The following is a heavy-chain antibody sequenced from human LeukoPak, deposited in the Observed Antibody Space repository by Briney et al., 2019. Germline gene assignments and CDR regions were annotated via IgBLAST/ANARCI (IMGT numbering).Heavy chain of an antibody. D-gene: IGHD3-10*01. J-gene: IGHJ3*02. CDR3: TTVVRGVITKRDIFDI. Sequence: GGSLRLSCAASGFTFSNAWMSWVRQAPGKGLEWVGRIKSKTDGGTTDYAAPVKGRFTISRDDSKNTLYLQMNSLKTEDTAVYYCTTVVRGVITKRDIFDIWGQGTMVTVSS. CDR1: GFTFSNAW. V-gene: IGHV3-15*01. CDR2: IKSKTDGGTT.